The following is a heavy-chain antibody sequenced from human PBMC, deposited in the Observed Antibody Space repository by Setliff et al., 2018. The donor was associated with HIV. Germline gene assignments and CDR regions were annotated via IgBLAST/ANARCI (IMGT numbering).Heavy chain of an antibody. J-gene: IGHJ3*02. CDR2: IYLGETT. V-gene: IGHV4-59*11. CDR3: ARILLYDSSAYFVNAFDI. Sequence: PSETLSLTCTVSSGYMSGHFWTWIRQTPGEGLEWIGNIYLGETTNYNPSLKSRATISLGTSKRQFSLHLTSVTAADTAVYYCARILLYDSSAYFVNAFDIWGQGTVVT. D-gene: IGHD3-22*01. CDR1: SGYMSGHF.